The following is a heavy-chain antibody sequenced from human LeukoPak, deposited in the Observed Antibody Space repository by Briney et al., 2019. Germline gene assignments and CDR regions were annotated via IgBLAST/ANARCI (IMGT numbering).Heavy chain of an antibody. CDR1: GGTFSSYA. Sequence: ASVKVSCKASGGTFSSYAISWVRQAPGQGLEWMGRIIPILGIANYAQKFQGRVTITADKSTSTAYMELSSLRSEDTAVYYCARGPVPCSSTGCYGGFDYWGQGTLVTVSS. CDR3: ARGPVPCSSTGCYGGFDY. V-gene: IGHV1-69*04. CDR2: IIPILGIA. J-gene: IGHJ4*02. D-gene: IGHD2-2*01.